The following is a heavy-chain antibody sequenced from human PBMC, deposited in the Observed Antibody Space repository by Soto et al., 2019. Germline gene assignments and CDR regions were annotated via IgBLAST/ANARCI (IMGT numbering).Heavy chain of an antibody. CDR3: VRDFEY. CDR2: INSDGSST. V-gene: IGHV3-74*01. J-gene: IGHJ4*02. Sequence: EVQLLESGGGLVQPGGSLRLSCEASGFTFSTYWMHWVRQAPGKGLVWVSRINSDGSSTNYADFVKGRVTISRDNAKNTLYLKMNGLGPGDTAVYYCVRDFEYWGQGPLVPVSS. CDR1: GFTFSTYW.